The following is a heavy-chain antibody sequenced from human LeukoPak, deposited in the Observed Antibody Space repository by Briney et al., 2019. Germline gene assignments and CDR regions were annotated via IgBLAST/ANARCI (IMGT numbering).Heavy chain of an antibody. J-gene: IGHJ5*02. Sequence: PSETLSLTCTVSGGSISSYYWSWIRQPAGKGLEWIGRIYTSGSTNYNPSLKSRVTMSVDTSKNQFSLKLSSVTAADTAVYYCARDFWSGYYKGDWFDPWGQGALVTVSS. V-gene: IGHV4-4*07. CDR1: GGSISSYY. CDR2: IYTSGST. CDR3: ARDFWSGYYKGDWFDP. D-gene: IGHD3-3*01.